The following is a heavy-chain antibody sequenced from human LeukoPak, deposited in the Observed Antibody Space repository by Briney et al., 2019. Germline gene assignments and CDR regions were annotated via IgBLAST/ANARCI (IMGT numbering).Heavy chain of an antibody. J-gene: IGHJ4*02. D-gene: IGHD6-19*01. CDR2: IYYSGST. CDR1: GGSISSGGYY. CDR3: ARVSSGFFDY. Sequence: PSQTLSLACTVSGGSISSGGYYWSWIRQHPGKGLEWIGYIYYSGSTYYNPSLKSRVTISVDTSKNQFSLKLSSVAAADTAVYYCARVSSGFFDYWGQGTLVTVSS. V-gene: IGHV4-31*03.